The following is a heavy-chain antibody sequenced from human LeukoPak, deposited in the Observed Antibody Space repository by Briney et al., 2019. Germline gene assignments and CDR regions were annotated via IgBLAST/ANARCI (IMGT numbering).Heavy chain of an antibody. D-gene: IGHD1-7*01. CDR3: ASEVRATGTTYYYYYYMDV. J-gene: IGHJ6*03. CDR1: GGSISSYY. Sequence: SETLSLTCTVSGGSISSYYWSWIRQPAGKGLEWIGRIYTSGSTNYNPSLKSRVTMSVDTSKNQFSLKLGSVTAADTAVYYCASEVRATGTTYYYYYYMDVWGKGTTVTVSS. V-gene: IGHV4-4*07. CDR2: IYTSGST.